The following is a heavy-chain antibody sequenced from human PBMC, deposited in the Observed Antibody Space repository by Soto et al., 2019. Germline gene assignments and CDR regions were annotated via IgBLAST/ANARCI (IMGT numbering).Heavy chain of an antibody. D-gene: IGHD1-7*01. CDR1: GGSISSGGYY. CDR3: ARRGYNWNSQGWFDP. CDR2: IYYSGST. Sequence: PSETLSLTCTVSGGSISSGGYYWSWIRQHPGKGLEWIGYIYYSGSTYYNPSLKSRVTISVDTSKNQFSLKLSSVTAADTAVYYCARRGYNWNSQGWFDPWGQGTLVTVSS. V-gene: IGHV4-31*03. J-gene: IGHJ5*02.